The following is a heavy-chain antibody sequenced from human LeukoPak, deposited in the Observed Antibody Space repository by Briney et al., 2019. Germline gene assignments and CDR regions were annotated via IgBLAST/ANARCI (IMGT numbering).Heavy chain of an antibody. CDR1: GYTFTSYG. Sequence: ASVKVSCKASGYTFTSYGISWVRQAPGQGLEWMGWISGNKGNTNYAQHLQGRVTMTTDTSTSTAYMELRSLRSDDTAVYYCARDVFSTYYYDSSGLGDAFEIWGRGTMVTVSS. CDR2: ISGNKGNT. J-gene: IGHJ3*02. V-gene: IGHV1-18*01. D-gene: IGHD3-22*01. CDR3: ARDVFSTYYYDSSGLGDAFEI.